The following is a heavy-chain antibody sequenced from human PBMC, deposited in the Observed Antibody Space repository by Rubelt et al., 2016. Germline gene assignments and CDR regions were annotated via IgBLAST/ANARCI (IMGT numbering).Heavy chain of an antibody. CDR1: GGSFSAYY. J-gene: IGHJ4*02. D-gene: IGHD4-17*01. Sequence: QVQLQQWGAGLLKPSETLSLTCAFYGGSFSAYYWAWIRQPPGKGLEWLGEISHGGITNYKPSLQSRVTISMDTAKNQFSRMLTSMSVADTAVYYCAGATVTTVDWGQGTLVTVSS. CDR3: AGATVTTVD. CDR2: ISHGGIT. V-gene: IGHV4-34*01.